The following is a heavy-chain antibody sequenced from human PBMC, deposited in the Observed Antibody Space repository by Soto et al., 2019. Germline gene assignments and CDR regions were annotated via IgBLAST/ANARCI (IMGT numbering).Heavy chain of an antibody. V-gene: IGHV1-69*02. D-gene: IGHD6-13*01. CDR1: GGTFSIYT. Sequence: SVKVSCKASGGTFSIYTIGWVRQAPGQGLEWMGRIIPILGIANYAQKFQGRVTITADKSTSTAYMELSSLRSEDTAVYYGAADLSSSWPSNYWGQGTLVTVSS. J-gene: IGHJ4*02. CDR2: IIPILGIA. CDR3: AADLSSSWPSNY.